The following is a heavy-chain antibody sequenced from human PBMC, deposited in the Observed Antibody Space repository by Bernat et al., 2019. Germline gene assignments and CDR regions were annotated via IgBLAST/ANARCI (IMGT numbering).Heavy chain of an antibody. J-gene: IGHJ4*02. CDR1: GFTFSSYE. CDR2: ISSSGSTI. Sequence: EVQLVESGGGLVQPGGSLRLSCAASGFTFSSYEMNWVRQAPGKGLEWVSYISSSGSTIYYADTVKGRITISRDNDKNTLYLQMNSLRAEDTAVYYCAREWGTLDYWGQGTLVTVSS. V-gene: IGHV3-48*03. D-gene: IGHD3-16*01. CDR3: AREWGTLDY.